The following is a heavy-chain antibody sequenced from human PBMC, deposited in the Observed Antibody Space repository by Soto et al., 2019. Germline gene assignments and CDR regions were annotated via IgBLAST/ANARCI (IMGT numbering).Heavy chain of an antibody. D-gene: IGHD6-19*01. CDR3: SRGRGRYSSGWSWFDP. V-gene: IGHV4-4*01. CDR1: GGTIRSPDW. CDR2: IFQGGST. J-gene: IGHJ5*02. Sequence: CLTCGVSGGTIRSPDWWTWVRQPPGKGLEWIGEIFQGGSTNYTPSLESRVTISVDKSKNQFSLTLTSVTAAGTAVYFCSRGRGRYSSGWSWFDPWGQGILVTVSS.